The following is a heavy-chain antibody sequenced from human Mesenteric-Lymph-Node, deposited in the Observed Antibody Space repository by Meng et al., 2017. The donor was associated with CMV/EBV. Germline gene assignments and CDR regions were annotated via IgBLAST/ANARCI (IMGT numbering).Heavy chain of an antibody. CDR1: GFTFSSYW. CDR3: VRVKATYYDFWSGYSHYYYYYGMDV. D-gene: IGHD3-3*01. J-gene: IGHJ6*02. Sequence: GGSLRLSCAASGFTFSSYWMSWVRQAPGKGLEWVANIKQDGSEKYYVDSVKGRFTISRDNAKNSLYLQMNSLRAEDTAVYYCVRVKATYYDFWSGYSHYYYYYGMDVWGQGTTVTVSS. V-gene: IGHV3-7*01. CDR2: IKQDGSEK.